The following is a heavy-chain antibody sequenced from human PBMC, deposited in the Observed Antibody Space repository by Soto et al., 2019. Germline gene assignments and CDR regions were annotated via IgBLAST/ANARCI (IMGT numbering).Heavy chain of an antibody. J-gene: IGHJ5*02. CDR3: ARDHSSGWGHMWFDP. V-gene: IGHV3-74*01. CDR2: INSDGSST. CDR1: GFTFSSYW. Sequence: GGSLRLSCAASGFTFSSYWMHWVRQAPGKGLVWVSRINSDGSSTSYADSVKGRFTISRDNAKNTLYLQMNSLRAEDTAVYYCARDHSSGWGHMWFDPWGQGTLVTVSS. D-gene: IGHD6-19*01.